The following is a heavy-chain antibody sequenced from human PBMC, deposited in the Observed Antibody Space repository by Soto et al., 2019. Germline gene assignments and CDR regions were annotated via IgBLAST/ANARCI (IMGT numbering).Heavy chain of an antibody. D-gene: IGHD3-16*01. Sequence: QVQLQQWGAGLLKPSETLALTCAVYGGSFSGYYWTWIRQPPGKGLEWIGEVNHSGSTNYNPSLKSRVTISIDTSKNQCSLNLTSVTAADTAVYYCARGMITFGGVRRYFDFWGQGALVTVSS. CDR3: ARGMITFGGVRRYFDF. CDR1: GGSFSGYY. CDR2: VNHSGST. V-gene: IGHV4-34*01. J-gene: IGHJ4*02.